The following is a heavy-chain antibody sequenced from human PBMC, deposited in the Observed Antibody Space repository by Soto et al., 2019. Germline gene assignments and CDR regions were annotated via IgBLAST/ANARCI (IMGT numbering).Heavy chain of an antibody. J-gene: IGHJ4*02. V-gene: IGHV4-39*01. Sequence: SETLSLTCTVSGGSISSSSYYWGWIRQPPGKGLEWIGSIYYSGSTYYNPSLKSRITINPDTSKNQFSLQLNSVTPEDTALYYCASSDRSGFGFDYWGQGTLVTVSP. D-gene: IGHD3-22*01. CDR3: ASSDRSGFGFDY. CDR1: GGSISSSSYY. CDR2: IYYSGST.